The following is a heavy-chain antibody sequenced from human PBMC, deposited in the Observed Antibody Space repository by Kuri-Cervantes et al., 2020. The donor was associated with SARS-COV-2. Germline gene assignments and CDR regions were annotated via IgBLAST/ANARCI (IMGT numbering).Heavy chain of an antibody. CDR1: GFTFSSYW. CDR3: ARMWCNTVTDFDY. V-gene: IGHV3-74*01. D-gene: IGHD4-11*01. Sequence: ETLSHTCAASGFTFSSYWIHWVRQAPGKGLVWVSRINSDGSSTSYADSVKGRSTISRDNAKNTLYLQMNSLRAEDTAVYYCARMWCNTVTDFDYCGQGTLVTVSS. J-gene: IGHJ4*02. CDR2: INSDGSST.